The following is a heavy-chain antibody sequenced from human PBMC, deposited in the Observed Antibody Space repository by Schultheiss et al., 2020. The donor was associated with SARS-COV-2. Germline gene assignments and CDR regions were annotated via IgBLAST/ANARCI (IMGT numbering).Heavy chain of an antibody. CDR1: GFTFSSYA. J-gene: IGHJ3*02. V-gene: IGHV3-23*01. CDR2: ISGSGGST. Sequence: GGSLRLSCAASGFTFSSYAMSWVRQAPGKGLEWLSAISGSGGSTYYADSVKGRFTTSRDNSKNTLYLQMNSLRAEDTAIYYCARERGKYNKDDAFDIWGQGTKVTVSS. D-gene: IGHD1-14*01. CDR3: ARERGKYNKDDAFDI.